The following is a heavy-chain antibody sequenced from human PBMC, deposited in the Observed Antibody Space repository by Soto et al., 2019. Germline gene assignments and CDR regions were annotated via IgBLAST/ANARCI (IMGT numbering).Heavy chain of an antibody. Sequence: QVQLVQSGAEVKKPGASVKVSCKASGYTFSSYGITWVRQAPGQGVEWMGWISAYNGNTRYAQKAQGRFTMTTDTATSTAYMELRSLRSDDTAVHYCARVGAVAGGFDYWGQGTLVTVSS. CDR1: GYTFSSYG. D-gene: IGHD6-19*01. J-gene: IGHJ4*02. CDR2: ISAYNGNT. CDR3: ARVGAVAGGFDY. V-gene: IGHV1-18*01.